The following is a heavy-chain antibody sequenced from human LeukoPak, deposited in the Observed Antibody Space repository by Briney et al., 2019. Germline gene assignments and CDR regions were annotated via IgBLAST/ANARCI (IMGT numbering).Heavy chain of an antibody. CDR3: ARGPGIAAAGTLGGSFVY. CDR2: IIPIFGTA. D-gene: IGHD6-13*01. J-gene: IGHJ4*02. CDR1: GGTFSSYA. Sequence: GSSVKVSCKASGGTFSSYAISWVRQAPGQGLEWMGGIIPIFGTANYAQKFQGRVTITADESTSTAYMELSSLRSEDTAVYYCARGPGIAAAGTLGGSFVYWGQGTLVTVSS. V-gene: IGHV1-69*01.